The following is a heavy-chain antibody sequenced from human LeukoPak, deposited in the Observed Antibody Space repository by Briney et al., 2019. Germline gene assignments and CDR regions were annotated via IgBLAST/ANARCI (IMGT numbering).Heavy chain of an antibody. V-gene: IGHV4-34*01. J-gene: IGHJ4*02. CDR1: AGSFSGYY. Sequence: SETLSLTCAVYAGSFSGYYWSWIRQPQGKGMEWNGEINRSGSTNYNPSLKSRVTISVDTSKNQFSLKLSSVTAADTAVYYCARRSSSWYQVIDYWGQGTLVTVSS. CDR2: INRSGST. D-gene: IGHD6-13*01. CDR3: ARRSSSWYQVIDY.